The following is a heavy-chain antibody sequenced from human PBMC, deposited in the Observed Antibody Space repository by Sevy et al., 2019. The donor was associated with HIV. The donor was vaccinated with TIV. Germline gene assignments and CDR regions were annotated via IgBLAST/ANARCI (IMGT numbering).Heavy chain of an antibody. J-gene: IGHJ4*02. CDR1: GFRFNDYF. D-gene: IGHD3-10*01. CDR3: ARVVGGTGGDSRGPEF. Sequence: GGSLRLSCAASGFRFNDYFMNWIRQAPGKGLEWISYISAGTNYLNYAESVRGRFTISRDNAKNALYLQMDSLRVEDTAVYYWARVVGGTGGDSRGPEFWGQGTLVTVSS. CDR2: ISAGTNYL. V-gene: IGHV3-11*06.